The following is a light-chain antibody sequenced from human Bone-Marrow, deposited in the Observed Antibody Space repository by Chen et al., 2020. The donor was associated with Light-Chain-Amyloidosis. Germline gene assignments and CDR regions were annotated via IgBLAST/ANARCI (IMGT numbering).Light chain of an antibody. CDR3: QQYYSTPYT. V-gene: IGKV4-1*01. CDR2: WAS. CDR1: ESLLYRSNNKNY. Sequence: DIVMPQSPDSLAVSLGESATINCRSSESLLYRSNNKNYLGWYQQKPGQSPKLLMYWASTRESGVPDRFSGSGSGTDFTLTISSLQAEDVAVYYCQQYYSTPYTFGQGTKLEIQ. J-gene: IGKJ2*01.